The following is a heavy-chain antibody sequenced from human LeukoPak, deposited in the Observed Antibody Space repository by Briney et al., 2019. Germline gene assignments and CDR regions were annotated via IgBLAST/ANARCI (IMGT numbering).Heavy chain of an antibody. CDR1: GFTFSSYA. D-gene: IGHD1-7*01. J-gene: IGHJ4*02. CDR2: ISGSGGST. Sequence: GGSLRLSCAASGFTFSSYALSWVRQAPGKGLEWVSAISGSGGSTYYADSVKGRFTISRDNSKNTLYLQMNSLRAEDTAVYYCAKDLTGTTLYYFDYWGQGTLVTVSS. V-gene: IGHV3-23*01. CDR3: AKDLTGTTLYYFDY.